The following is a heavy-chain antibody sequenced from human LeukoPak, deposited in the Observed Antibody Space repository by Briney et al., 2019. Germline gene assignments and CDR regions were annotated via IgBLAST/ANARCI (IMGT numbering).Heavy chain of an antibody. D-gene: IGHD2-8*02. CDR2: ISTSGTTI. J-gene: IGHJ4*02. CDR3: ATLLTGGPWG. CDR1: GFTFSSYE. Sequence: QSGGSLRLSCAASGFTFSSYEMNWVRQAPGKGLEWVSYISTSGTTIYYADSVKGRFTISRDNAKNSLYLQMNSLRAEDTAVYYCATLLTGGPWGWGQGTLVTVSS. V-gene: IGHV3-48*03.